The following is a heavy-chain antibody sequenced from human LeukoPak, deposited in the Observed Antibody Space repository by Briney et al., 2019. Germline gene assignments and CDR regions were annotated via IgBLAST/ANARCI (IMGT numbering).Heavy chain of an antibody. J-gene: IGHJ4*02. D-gene: IGHD2-15*01. CDR2: ISYDATNK. V-gene: IGHV3-30*04. CDR1: VFTLRIYA. Sequence: GRGLRLSCAASVFTLRIYATNWVPHAPGEGPEGVAFISYDATNKVYADSVKGRFTISRDNSKITLYLQMNRLRADDTAVYYCAREPSPFQSGSNPASFAQWGQGTLVTVSS. CDR3: AREPSPFQSGSNPASFAQ.